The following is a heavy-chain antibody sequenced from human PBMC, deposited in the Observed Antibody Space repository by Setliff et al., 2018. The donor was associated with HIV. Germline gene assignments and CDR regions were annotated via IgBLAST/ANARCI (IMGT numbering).Heavy chain of an antibody. CDR3: AREGRPIYYFDY. CDR2: INVNSGGT. CDR1: GYLFTSYY. J-gene: IGHJ4*02. Sequence: ASVKVSCKASGYLFTSYYMHWVRQAPGQGLEWMGWINVNSGGTKYAQKFQGRVTMTRDTSISTAYMEVSSLRSDDTAVYYCAREGRPIYYFDYWSQGTRVTVSS. D-gene: IGHD3-10*01. V-gene: IGHV1-2*02.